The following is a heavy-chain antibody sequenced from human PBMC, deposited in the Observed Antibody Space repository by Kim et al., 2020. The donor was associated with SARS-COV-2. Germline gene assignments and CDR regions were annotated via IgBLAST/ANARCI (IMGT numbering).Heavy chain of an antibody. J-gene: IGHJ4*02. Sequence: QSFQGRVTMTRETATSTVYMDLSGLRSEDTAIYYCVRDPNDYGGTYFDYWGQGTLVTVSS. D-gene: IGHD4-17*01. CDR3: VRDPNDYGGTYFDY. V-gene: IGHV1-46*01.